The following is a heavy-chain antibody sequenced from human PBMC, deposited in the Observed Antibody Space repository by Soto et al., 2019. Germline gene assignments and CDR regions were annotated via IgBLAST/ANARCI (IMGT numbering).Heavy chain of an antibody. Sequence: QVQLQESGPGLVKPSQTLSLTCTVSGASINSGHYYWSWIRQSPGKGLEWIGYIYYSGTTYYNPYLKSRVTISVDMSKNQFSLKLSSVTAADTAVYYCARAAYYYDTTGYYPDTFDIWGQGTMVTVSS. V-gene: IGHV4-30-4*01. J-gene: IGHJ3*02. CDR1: GASINSGHYY. CDR2: IYYSGTT. D-gene: IGHD3-22*01. CDR3: ARAAYYYDTTGYYPDTFDI.